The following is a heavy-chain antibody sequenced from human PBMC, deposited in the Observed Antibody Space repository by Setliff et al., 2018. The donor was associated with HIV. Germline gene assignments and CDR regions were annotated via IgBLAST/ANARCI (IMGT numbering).Heavy chain of an antibody. J-gene: IGHJ4*02. V-gene: IGHV3-23*01. CDR3: AIDFPASAFYLSSALLTNC. D-gene: IGHD3-22*01. Sequence: GGSLRLSCAASGFTFDDYGMSWVRQSQGKGLEWVSLISGDGGRAIPYSDSVKGRFTISRDDSKNTLYLQMKSLRVEDTAVYYCAIDFPASAFYLSSALLTNCWGQGTLVTVSS. CDR2: ISGDGGRAI. CDR1: GFTFDDYG.